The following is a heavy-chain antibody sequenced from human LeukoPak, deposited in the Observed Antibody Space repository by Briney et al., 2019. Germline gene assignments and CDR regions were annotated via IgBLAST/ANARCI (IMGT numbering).Heavy chain of an antibody. Sequence: PGGSPRLSCAVSGFTLSSYWMHWVRQAPGKGLVWVSRINSDGSSTSYADSVKGRFTISRDNAKSTLYLQMNSLRAEDTAVYYCARGPQRGAAANYYGMDVWGQGTTVTVSS. CDR3: ARGPQRGAAANYYGMDV. J-gene: IGHJ6*02. CDR1: GFTLSSYW. V-gene: IGHV3-74*01. D-gene: IGHD2-2*01. CDR2: INSDGSST.